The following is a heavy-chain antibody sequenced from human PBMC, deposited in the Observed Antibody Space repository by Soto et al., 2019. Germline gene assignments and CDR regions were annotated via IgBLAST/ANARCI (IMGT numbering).Heavy chain of an antibody. CDR1: GFSFSDYG. V-gene: IGHV3-30*18. Sequence: QEQLVESGGTVVQPGKSLRLSCVASGFSFSDYGMHWVRQAPGKALEWVAVLSFDGDNSHYSDSVKGRFTISRDNSRMTLFLQMNGLTPDATARYYCAELIVTHRWDPAERAVAIWGQATLVTVSS. D-gene: IGHD2-15*01. J-gene: IGHJ1*01. CDR3: AELIVTHRWDPAERAVAI. CDR2: LSFDGDNS.